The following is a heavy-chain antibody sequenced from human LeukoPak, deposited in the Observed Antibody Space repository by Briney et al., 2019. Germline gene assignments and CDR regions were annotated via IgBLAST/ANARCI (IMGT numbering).Heavy chain of an antibody. Sequence: SVKVSCTASGGTFSSYAISWVRQAPGQGLEWMGGIIPIFGTANYAQKFQGRVTITADESTSTAYMELSSLRSEDAAVYYCARDSENIVATRAPSPWGQGTLVTVSS. CDR3: ARDSENIVATRAPSP. V-gene: IGHV1-69*13. D-gene: IGHD5-12*01. J-gene: IGHJ5*02. CDR1: GGTFSSYA. CDR2: IIPIFGTA.